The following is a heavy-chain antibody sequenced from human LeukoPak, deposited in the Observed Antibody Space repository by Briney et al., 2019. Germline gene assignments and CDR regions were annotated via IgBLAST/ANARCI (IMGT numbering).Heavy chain of an antibody. J-gene: IGHJ5*02. D-gene: IGHD2-15*01. Sequence: SETLSLTCTVSGYSISSGYYWGWIRQPPGKGLEWIGSIYHSGSTYYNPSLKSRVTISVDTSKNQFSLKLSSVTAADTAVYYCARYRRYCSGGSCYSAWFDPWGQGTLVTVSS. CDR2: IYHSGST. CDR1: GYSISSGYY. V-gene: IGHV4-38-2*02. CDR3: ARYRRYCSGGSCYSAWFDP.